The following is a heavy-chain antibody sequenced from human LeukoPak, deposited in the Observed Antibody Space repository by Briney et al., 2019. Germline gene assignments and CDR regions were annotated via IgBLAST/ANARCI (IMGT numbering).Heavy chain of an antibody. D-gene: IGHD5-18*01. J-gene: IGHJ4*02. CDR3: ARQVLHTAMDY. Sequence: PSETLTLTCTVSGFSISSSSYHWDWIRQPPGKGLEWIGSIYDNGSTYYSPTLKSRVNISVDTSKNQFTLRLNSVTAADTAVYYCARQVLHTAMDYWGQGTLVSVSS. V-gene: IGHV4-39*01. CDR2: IYDNGST. CDR1: GFSISSSSYH.